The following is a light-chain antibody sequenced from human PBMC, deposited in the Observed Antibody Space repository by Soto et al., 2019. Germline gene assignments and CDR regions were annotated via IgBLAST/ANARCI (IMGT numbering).Light chain of an antibody. CDR3: KQGHNWALT. Sequence: EIVMTQSPATLSVSPGERATLSCRASQSISTELALYQQKPSQPPRLLIYSASTRATAVPARFTGSGSGAEFTLTISGLKSEDFAVDYCKQGHNWALTFGLGTGVEI. CDR1: QSISTE. J-gene: IGKJ2*01. V-gene: IGKV3-15*01. CDR2: SAS.